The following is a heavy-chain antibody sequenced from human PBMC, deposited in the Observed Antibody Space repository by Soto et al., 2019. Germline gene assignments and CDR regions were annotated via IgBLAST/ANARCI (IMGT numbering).Heavy chain of an antibody. D-gene: IGHD3-10*02. Sequence: QVQLQESGPGLVKPSETLSLTCTVSGGSISSYYWSWIRQPPGKGLEWIGFIFYSGSTSYNPSLKSRVTISIDTSEYQFSLKLNSVPAADTLMYYCASMIGDPVLSFDSWGQGTLVAVSS. J-gene: IGHJ5*01. CDR1: GGSISSYY. CDR3: ASMIGDPVLSFDS. CDR2: IFYSGST. V-gene: IGHV4-59*01.